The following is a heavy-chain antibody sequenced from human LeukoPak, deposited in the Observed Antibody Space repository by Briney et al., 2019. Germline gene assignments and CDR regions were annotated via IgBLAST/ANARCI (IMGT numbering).Heavy chain of an antibody. J-gene: IGHJ4*02. V-gene: IGHV3-23*01. Sequence: PGGSLRLSCAASGFTFSSYAMSWVRQAPGKGLEWVSAISGSGGSTYYADSVKGRFTISRDNSKNTLYLQMNSLRAEDTAVYYCARDPAYCSSTSCYTFDYWGQGTLVTVSS. D-gene: IGHD2-2*02. CDR3: ARDPAYCSSTSCYTFDY. CDR2: ISGSGGST. CDR1: GFTFSSYA.